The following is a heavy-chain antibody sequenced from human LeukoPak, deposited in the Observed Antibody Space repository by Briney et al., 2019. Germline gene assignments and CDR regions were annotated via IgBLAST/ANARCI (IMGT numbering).Heavy chain of an antibody. Sequence: SETPSLTCAVYGGSFSGYYWSWIRQPPGKGLEWIGEINHSGSTNYNPSLKSRVTISVDTSKNQFSLKLSSVTAADTAVYYCARGGRLWGAATNWFDPWGQGTLVTVSS. J-gene: IGHJ5*02. CDR3: ARGGRLWGAATNWFDP. CDR2: INHSGST. V-gene: IGHV4-34*01. D-gene: IGHD6-25*01. CDR1: GGSFSGYY.